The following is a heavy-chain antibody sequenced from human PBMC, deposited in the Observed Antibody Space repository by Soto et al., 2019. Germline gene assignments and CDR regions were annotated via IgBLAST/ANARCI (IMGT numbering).Heavy chain of an antibody. CDR2: INAGSGNT. CDR3: GRNYDARYSYYYAMDV. D-gene: IGHD5-12*01. Sequence: GASVKVSCKASGYTFTTYAIHWVRQAPGQGLEWMGWINAGSGNTKYSQRLQGRVSITRDTAARTAYLELSSLRSEDTAVYYCGRNYDARYSYYYAMDVWGQGTTVTVSS. J-gene: IGHJ6*02. CDR1: GYTFTTYA. V-gene: IGHV1-3*01.